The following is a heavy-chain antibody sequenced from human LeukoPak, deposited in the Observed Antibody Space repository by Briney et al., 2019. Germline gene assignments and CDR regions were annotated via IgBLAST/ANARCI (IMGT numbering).Heavy chain of an antibody. CDR1: GGSISSYY. CDR2: IYYSEST. Sequence: SETLSLTCTVSGGSISSYYWSWIRQPPGKGRECIRYIYYSESTNYNPSRKSRVTISVDTSKNQYSLKLSSVTAADTAVYYCARVNDILTGYSFDYWGQGTLVTVSS. D-gene: IGHD3-9*01. V-gene: IGHV4-59*01. J-gene: IGHJ4*02. CDR3: ARVNDILTGYSFDY.